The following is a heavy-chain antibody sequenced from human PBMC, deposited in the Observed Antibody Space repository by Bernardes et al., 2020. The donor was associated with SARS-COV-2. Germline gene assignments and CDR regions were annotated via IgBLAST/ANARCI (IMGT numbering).Heavy chain of an antibody. D-gene: IGHD1-26*01. J-gene: IGHJ3*02. CDR3: ARSGTYPDAFDI. CDR1: GNTFTSYA. V-gene: IGHV1-69*13. CDR2: IIPLFGTT. Sequence: SVKVSCKTSGNTFTSYAVIWVRQAPGQGLECMGGIIPLFGTTNYAQNFQGRVTIAADESTSTVYMELSSLRSEEKAMYYCARSGTYPDAFDIWGQGTMVTVSS.